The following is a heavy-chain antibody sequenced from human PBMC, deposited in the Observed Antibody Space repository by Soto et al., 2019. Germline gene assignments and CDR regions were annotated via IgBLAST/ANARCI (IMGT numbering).Heavy chain of an antibody. J-gene: IGHJ4*02. V-gene: IGHV3-30*18. Sequence: QVQLVQSGGGVVQPGRSLRLSCAASGFTFSSYAMHWVRQAPGKGLEWVAVISYDGSNKYYADSVKGRFTISRDNSRNTLYLQMNILGAKDTAVYYCAKPGRGLASLTTSLDYWGQGSLVTVAS. CDR3: AKPGRGLASLTTSLDY. CDR1: GFTFSSYA. CDR2: ISYDGSNK. D-gene: IGHD1-26*01.